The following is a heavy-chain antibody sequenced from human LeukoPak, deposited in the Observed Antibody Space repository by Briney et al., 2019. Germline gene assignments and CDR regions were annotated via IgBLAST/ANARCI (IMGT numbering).Heavy chain of an antibody. D-gene: IGHD6-13*01. Sequence: GGPLRLSCAASGFTFSSYWMSWVRQAPGKGLEWVANIKQDGSEKYYVDSVKGRFTISRDNAKNSLYLQMNSLRAEDTAVYYCAKDGLAAAATTGYWGQGTLVTVSS. CDR1: GFTFSSYW. V-gene: IGHV3-7*01. J-gene: IGHJ4*02. CDR2: IKQDGSEK. CDR3: AKDGLAAAATTGY.